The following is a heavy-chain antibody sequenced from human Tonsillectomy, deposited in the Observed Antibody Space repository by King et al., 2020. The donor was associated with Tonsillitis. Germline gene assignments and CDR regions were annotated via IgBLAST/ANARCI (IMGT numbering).Heavy chain of an antibody. CDR3: AKDGDYGGKGPLGYLDY. D-gene: IGHD4-23*01. CDR2: ISWNSGSI. CDR1: GFTFDDYA. V-gene: IGHV3-9*01. Sequence: VQLVESGGGLVQPGRSLRLSCAASGFTFDDYAMHWVRQVPGKGLEWVSGISWNSGSIVYADSVKGRFTISRDNAKNSLYLQMNSLRAEDTALYYCAKDGDYGGKGPLGYLDYWGQGTLVTVSS. J-gene: IGHJ4*02.